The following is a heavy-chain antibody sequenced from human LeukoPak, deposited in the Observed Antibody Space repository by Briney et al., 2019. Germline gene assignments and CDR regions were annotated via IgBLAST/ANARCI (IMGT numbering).Heavy chain of an antibody. D-gene: IGHD4-11*01. CDR1: GYTFTSYY. V-gene: IGHV1-46*01. Sequence: ASVKDSCKASGYTFTSYYMHWVRQAPGQGLEWMGIINPSGGSTSYAQKFQGRVTMTRDTSTSTVYMELSSLRSEDTAVYYCARASNLDAFDIWGQGTMVTVSS. CDR2: INPSGGST. CDR3: ARASNLDAFDI. J-gene: IGHJ3*02.